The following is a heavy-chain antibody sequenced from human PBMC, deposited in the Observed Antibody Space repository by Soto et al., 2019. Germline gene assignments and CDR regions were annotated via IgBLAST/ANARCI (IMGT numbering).Heavy chain of an antibody. CDR3: ASAWNYGANWFDP. J-gene: IGHJ5*02. Sequence: QVQLVQSGAEVKKPGSSVKVSCKASGGTFSSYAISWVRQAPGQGLEWMGGIIPIFGTANYAQKFQGRVTXTXDXXTSTAYMERSSLRSEDTAVYYCASAWNYGANWFDPWGQGTLVTVSS. CDR2: IIPIFGTA. CDR1: GGTFSSYA. D-gene: IGHD1-7*01. V-gene: IGHV1-69*05.